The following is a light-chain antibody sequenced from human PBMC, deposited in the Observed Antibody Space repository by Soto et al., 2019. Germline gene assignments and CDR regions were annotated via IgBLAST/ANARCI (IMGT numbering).Light chain of an antibody. CDR2: GAS. V-gene: IGKV3-20*01. Sequence: ETVLTQSPGTLSLSPGERATLSCRASQSVTSNYLAWYQQKPGQAPRLLIYGASNRATGIPDRFSGSGSETDFTLTISRLEPEDFAVYYCQQYSRSPRTFGQGTKVDIK. CDR3: QQYSRSPRT. CDR1: QSVTSNY. J-gene: IGKJ1*01.